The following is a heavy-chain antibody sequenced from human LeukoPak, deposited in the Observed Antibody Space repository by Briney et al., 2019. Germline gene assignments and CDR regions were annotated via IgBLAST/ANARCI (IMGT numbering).Heavy chain of an antibody. CDR2: INPSGGST. J-gene: IGHJ4*02. CDR1: GYTFTSYY. CDR3: ARNPVTTKYFYY. V-gene: IGHV1-46*01. Sequence: ASVKVSCTSSGYTFTSYYMHWVRQAPGQGLEWMGIINPSGGSTRYAQKFQGRVTMTRDTSTSTVYMELSSLRSEDTAVYYCARNPVTTKYFYYWGQGTLVTVSS. D-gene: IGHD4-17*01.